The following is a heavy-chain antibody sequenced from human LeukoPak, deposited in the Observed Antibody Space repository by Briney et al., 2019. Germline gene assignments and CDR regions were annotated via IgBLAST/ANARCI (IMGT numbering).Heavy chain of an antibody. V-gene: IGHV3-33*06. J-gene: IGHJ4*02. Sequence: GGSLRLSCAASGFTFSYYGMHWVRQAPGKGLDWVAVIWYDGSYIYYADSVKGRFTISRDNSKNTMYLQMNSLRAEDTAVYYCAKIVQFKAATGTGLDYWGQGTLVTVSP. CDR2: IWYDGSYI. D-gene: IGHD6-13*01. CDR1: GFTFSYYG. CDR3: AKIVQFKAATGTGLDY.